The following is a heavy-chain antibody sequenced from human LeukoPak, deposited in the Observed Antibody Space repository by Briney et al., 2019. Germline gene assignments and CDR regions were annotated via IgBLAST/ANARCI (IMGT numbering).Heavy chain of an antibody. CDR1: GFTFSSYW. Sequence: GGSLRLSCAASGFTFSSYWMHWVRQAPGKGLVWVSRINSDGSSTSYADSVKGRFTISRDNAKNTLYLQMNSLRAEDTAVYYCARGPVVRGVNCFDYWGQGTLVTVSS. J-gene: IGHJ4*02. CDR3: ARGPVVRGVNCFDY. CDR2: INSDGSST. D-gene: IGHD3-10*01. V-gene: IGHV3-74*01.